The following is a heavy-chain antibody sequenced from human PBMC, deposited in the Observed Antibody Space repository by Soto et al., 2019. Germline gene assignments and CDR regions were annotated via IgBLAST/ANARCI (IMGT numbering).Heavy chain of an antibody. CDR3: VKSRGGNNFDFFD. Sequence: PGGSLRLSCSATGFTFCSYAMDWVRQAPGKGLEYVSGIRGNGDPPFYADSVKGRFTISRDNSKNTLYLQMSSLSADDTAVYYCVKSRGGNNFDFFDWGQGALVTVSS. V-gene: IGHV3-64D*06. CDR1: GFTFCSYA. J-gene: IGHJ4*02. D-gene: IGHD5-12*01. CDR2: IRGNGDPP.